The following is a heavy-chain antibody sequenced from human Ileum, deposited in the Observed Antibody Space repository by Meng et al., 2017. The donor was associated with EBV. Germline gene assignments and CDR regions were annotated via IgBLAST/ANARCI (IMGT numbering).Heavy chain of an antibody. V-gene: IGHV4-4*03. CDR3: VRGGTYYLSY. CDR2: MYPTGPT. D-gene: IGHD1-26*01. CDR1: CDSISSDYW. Sequence: QNPGPGRVNPPESLSLSCATPCDSISSDYWWIWLRQSPEKGLEWIGEMYPTGPTYYNPSLKGRVSISIDKSKNQLSLKLNSVTAADTAVYYCVRGGTYYLSYWGQGSLVTVSS. J-gene: IGHJ4*02.